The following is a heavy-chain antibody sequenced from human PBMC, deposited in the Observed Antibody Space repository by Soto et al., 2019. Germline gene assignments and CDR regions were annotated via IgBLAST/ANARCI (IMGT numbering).Heavy chain of an antibody. J-gene: IGHJ6*02. D-gene: IGHD4-17*01. CDR2: IWYDGSNK. CDR3: ARDIYGDYYYSGMDV. CDR1: GFTFSSYG. Sequence: GGSLRLSCAASGFTFSSYGMHWVRQAPGKGLEWVAVIWYDGSNKYYADSVKGRFTISRDNSKNTLYLQMNSLRAEDTAVYYCARDIYGDYYYSGMDVWGQGTRSPSP. V-gene: IGHV3-33*01.